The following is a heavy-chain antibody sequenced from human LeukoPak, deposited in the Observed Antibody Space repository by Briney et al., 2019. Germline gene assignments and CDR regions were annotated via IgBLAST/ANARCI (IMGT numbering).Heavy chain of an antibody. V-gene: IGHV1-2*02. CDR2: INPNSGGT. CDR3: ARPQYDILTGHKANDAFDI. D-gene: IGHD3-9*01. CDR1: GYTFTGYY. Sequence: ASVKVSCKASGYTFTGYYMHWVRQAPGQGLEWMGWINPNSGGTNYAQRFQGRVTMTRDTSISTAYMELSRLRSDDTAVYYCARPQYDILTGHKANDAFDIRGQGTMVAVSS. J-gene: IGHJ3*02.